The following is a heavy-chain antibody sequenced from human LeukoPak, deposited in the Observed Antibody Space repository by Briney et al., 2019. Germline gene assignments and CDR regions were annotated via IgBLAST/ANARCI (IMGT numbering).Heavy chain of an antibody. J-gene: IGHJ3*02. D-gene: IGHD2-8*01. CDR2: IDPTDSHT. CDR1: GYSFTNYW. V-gene: IGHV5-10-1*01. Sequence: GESLKISCEGSGYSFTNYWISWVRQMPGKGLEWMGRIDPTDSHTTYSPSFQGHVTISADKSISTAYLQWSSLKASDTAMYYCARHWRQTGVADIWGQGTMVTVSS. CDR3: ARHWRQTGVADI.